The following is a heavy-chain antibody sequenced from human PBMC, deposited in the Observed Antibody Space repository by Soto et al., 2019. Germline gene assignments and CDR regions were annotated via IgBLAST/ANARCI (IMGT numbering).Heavy chain of an antibody. J-gene: IGHJ4*02. V-gene: IGHV3-23*01. CDR2: ISNRGGST. CDR1: GFTFSNYA. CDR3: ASDSGSYYASTLDY. D-gene: IGHD1-26*01. Sequence: GGSLRLSRAASGFTFSNYAMSWVRQAPGKGLEWVSGISNRGGSTYYADSVKGRFTISRDNSKNTLYLQMNSLRAEDTAVYYCASDSGSYYASTLDYWGQGTLVTVSS.